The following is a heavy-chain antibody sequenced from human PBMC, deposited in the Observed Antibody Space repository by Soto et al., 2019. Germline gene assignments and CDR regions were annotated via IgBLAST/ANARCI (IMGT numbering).Heavy chain of an antibody. J-gene: IGHJ4*01. Sequence: EVQLVESGGGLIQPGGSLRLSCAVSGFTVSRHFMSWIRQAPGKGLEWVSIIYSGGTTYYADYVKGRFTISGDNSKNTLYLQMNSLRVEDTATYYCARVVLVGATPDNFAHWAQGTLVTVSS. V-gene: IGHV3-53*01. CDR1: GFTVSRHF. D-gene: IGHD1-26*01. CDR3: ARVVLVGATPDNFAH. CDR2: IYSGGTT.